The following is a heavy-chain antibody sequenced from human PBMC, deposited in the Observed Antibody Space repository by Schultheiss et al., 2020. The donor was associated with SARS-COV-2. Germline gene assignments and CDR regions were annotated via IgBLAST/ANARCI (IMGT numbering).Heavy chain of an antibody. J-gene: IGHJ5*02. V-gene: IGHV4-38-2*02. Sequence: SQTLSLTCAVSGYSISSGYYWGWIRQPPGKGLEWIGSIYHSGSTYYNPSLKSRVTISVDTSKNQFSLKLSSVTAADTAVYYCAREFWSITIFGVVSRHPFDPWGQGTLVTVSS. CDR1: GYSISSGYY. CDR3: AREFWSITIFGVVSRHPFDP. D-gene: IGHD3-3*01. CDR2: IYHSGST.